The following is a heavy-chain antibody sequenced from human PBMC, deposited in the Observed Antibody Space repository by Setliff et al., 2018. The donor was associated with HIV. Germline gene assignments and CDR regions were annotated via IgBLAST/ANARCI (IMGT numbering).Heavy chain of an antibody. CDR2: IYTSGST. CDR3: ARPGRASYYYYMDV. CDR1: GGSISSGTYY. Sequence: PSETLSLTCTVSGGSISSGTYYWSWIRQPAGKGLEWIGRIYTSGSTNYNPSLKSRVTISADATKNQFSLKLTSVTAADTAVYYCARPGRASYYYYMDVWGKGTTVTVSS. V-gene: IGHV4-61*02. J-gene: IGHJ6*03. D-gene: IGHD3-10*01.